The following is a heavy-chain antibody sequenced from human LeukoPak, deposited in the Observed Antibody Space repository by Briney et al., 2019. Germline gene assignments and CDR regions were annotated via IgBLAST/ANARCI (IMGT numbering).Heavy chain of an antibody. CDR1: GYTFTSYG. J-gene: IGHJ4*02. CDR3: ARDLPYSSSWESIDY. D-gene: IGHD6-13*01. CDR2: ISTYNGKT. Sequence: ASVKVSCKASGYTFTSYGICWVRQAPGQGLEWMGWISTYNGKTNYAQKIQGRVTMTTDTSTSTAYMELRSLGSDATAVYYCARDLPYSSSWESIDYWGQGTLVTVSS. V-gene: IGHV1-18*01.